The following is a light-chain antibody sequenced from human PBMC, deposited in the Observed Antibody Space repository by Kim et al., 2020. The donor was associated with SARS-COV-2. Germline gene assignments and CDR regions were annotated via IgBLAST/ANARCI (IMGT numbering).Light chain of an antibody. V-gene: IGLV4-69*01. CDR1: SGHSNYA. CDR3: QTWGTGILV. Sequence: QLVLTQSPSASASLGASVKLTCTLSSGHSNYAIAWHQQQPDKGPRYLMKLNSDGSHSKGDGIPDRFSGSSSGAERYLTISSLQSEDEADYYCQTWGTGILVFGGGTQLTVL. CDR2: LNSDGSH. J-gene: IGLJ3*02.